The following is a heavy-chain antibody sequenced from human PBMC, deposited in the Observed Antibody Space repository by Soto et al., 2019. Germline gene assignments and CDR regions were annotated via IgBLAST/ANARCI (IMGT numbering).Heavy chain of an antibody. J-gene: IGHJ6*02. CDR1: GGSISSYY. CDR2: IYYSGST. D-gene: IGHD6-19*01. V-gene: IGHV4-59*01. Sequence: SETLSLTCTVSGGSISSYYWSWIRQPPGKGLEWIGYIYYSGSTNYNPSLKSRVTISVDTSKNQFSLKLSSVTAADTAVYYCARVAVAGLYYYGMDVWGQGTTVTVSS. CDR3: ARVAVAGLYYYGMDV.